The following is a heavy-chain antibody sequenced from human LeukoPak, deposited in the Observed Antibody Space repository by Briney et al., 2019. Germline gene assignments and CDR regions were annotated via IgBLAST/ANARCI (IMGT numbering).Heavy chain of an antibody. V-gene: IGHV1-18*01. J-gene: IGHJ6*03. CDR1: GYTLSNYG. Sequence: ASVKVSCKASGYTLSNYGVSWVRQAPGQGLEWMGWIGPYNGNTNYAQKLQGRVTMTTDTSTSTAYMELRSLGSDDTAVYYCARRYCSGGSCYPNTYYMDVWGKGTTATVSS. CDR3: ARRYCSGGSCYPNTYYMDV. CDR2: IGPYNGNT. D-gene: IGHD2-15*01.